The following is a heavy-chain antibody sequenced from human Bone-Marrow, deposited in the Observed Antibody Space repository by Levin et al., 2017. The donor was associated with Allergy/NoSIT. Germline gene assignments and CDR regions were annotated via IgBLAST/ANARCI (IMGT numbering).Heavy chain of an antibody. V-gene: IGHV3-48*01. D-gene: IGHD5-24*01. CDR3: ARSGGYKNWYFDR. CDR2: ISSSSSTI. J-gene: IGHJ2*01. Sequence: ETLSLTCAASGFTFSSYSMNWVRQAPGKGLEWVSYISSSSSTIYYADSVKGRFTISRDNAKNSLYLQMNSLRAEDTAVYYCARSGGYKNWYFDRWGRGTLVTVSS. CDR1: GFTFSSYS.